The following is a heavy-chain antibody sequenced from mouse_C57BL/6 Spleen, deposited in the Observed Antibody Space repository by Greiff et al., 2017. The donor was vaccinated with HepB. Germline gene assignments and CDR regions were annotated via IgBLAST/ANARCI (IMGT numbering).Heavy chain of an antibody. Sequence: VQLQQSGAELVRPGPSVKMSCKASGYTFTNYWIGWAKQRPGHGLEWIGDIYPGGGYTNYNEKFKGKATLTADKSSSTAYMQFSSLTSEDSAIYYCARSLLDYAMDYWGQGTSVTVSS. J-gene: IGHJ4*01. D-gene: IGHD1-2*01. CDR3: ARSLLDYAMDY. V-gene: IGHV1-63*01. CDR2: IYPGGGYT. CDR1: GYTFTNYW.